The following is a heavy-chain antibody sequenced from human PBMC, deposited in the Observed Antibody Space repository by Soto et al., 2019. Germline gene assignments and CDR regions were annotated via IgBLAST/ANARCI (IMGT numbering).Heavy chain of an antibody. D-gene: IGHD3-22*01. CDR3: ARATGPVYYYDSSGYYFDY. Sequence: GGSLRLSCAASGFTFSSYWMSWVRQAPGKGLEWVANIKQDGSEKYYVDSVKGRFTISRDNAKNSLYLQMNSLRAEDTAVYYCARATGPVYYYDSSGYYFDYWGQGTLVTVSS. J-gene: IGHJ4*02. CDR1: GFTFSSYW. CDR2: IKQDGSEK. V-gene: IGHV3-7*01.